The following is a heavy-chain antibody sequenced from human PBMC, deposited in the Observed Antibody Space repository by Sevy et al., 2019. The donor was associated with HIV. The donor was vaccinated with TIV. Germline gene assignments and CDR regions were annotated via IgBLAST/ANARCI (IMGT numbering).Heavy chain of an antibody. Sequence: GGSLRLSCAACVFTFSSYAMTWVRQAPGKGLEWVSGISASGASTYYADSVKGRLPISRDNSKNTLYLQINSLRAEDTAVYYCAKLSCSDGNCFSIDYWGQGTLVTVSS. CDR3: AKLSCSDGNCFSIDY. CDR1: VFTFSSYA. CDR2: ISASGAST. J-gene: IGHJ4*02. V-gene: IGHV3-23*01. D-gene: IGHD2-15*01.